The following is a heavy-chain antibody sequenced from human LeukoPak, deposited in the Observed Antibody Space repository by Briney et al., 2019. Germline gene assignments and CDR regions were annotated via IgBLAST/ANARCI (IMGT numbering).Heavy chain of an antibody. V-gene: IGHV1-46*01. Sequence: ASVKVSCKASGYTFTSYYMHWVRQAPGQGLEWMGLINPSGGSTSYAQMFQGRVTMTRDTSTSTVYMELSSLRSEDTAVYYCVRDPTRAPLRFLEWLLLGYFDCWGQGTLVTVSS. J-gene: IGHJ4*02. CDR3: VRDPTRAPLRFLEWLLLGYFDC. CDR1: GYTFTSYY. D-gene: IGHD3-3*01. CDR2: INPSGGST.